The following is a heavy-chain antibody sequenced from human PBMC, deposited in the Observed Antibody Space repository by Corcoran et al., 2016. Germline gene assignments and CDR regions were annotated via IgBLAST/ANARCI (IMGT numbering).Heavy chain of an antibody. CDR1: GDSVSSNSAA. Sequence: QVQLQQSGPGLVKPSQTLSLTCVISGDSVSSNSAAWNWIRQSPSRGLEWLGRTYYRSKWYNDYAVSVKSRITINPDTSKNQFSLQLNSVTPEDTAVYFCARARGYDLWSGTDNWFGPWGQGTLVTVSA. D-gene: IGHD3-3*01. J-gene: IGHJ5*02. V-gene: IGHV6-1*01. CDR3: ARARGYDLWSGTDNWFGP. CDR2: TYYRSKWYN.